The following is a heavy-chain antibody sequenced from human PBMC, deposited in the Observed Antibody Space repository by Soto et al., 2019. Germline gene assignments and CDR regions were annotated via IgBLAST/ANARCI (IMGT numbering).Heavy chain of an antibody. CDR2: ISGSGDTT. V-gene: IGHV3-23*01. Sequence: EVQLLESGGGLVQPGGSLRLSCAASGFTFSAFAMSWVRQAPGKGLEWVSAISGSGDTTYYADSVKGRFTISRDISKNTLYLQMSTLRAEDTALYYCAKSYSSNWYDYFDYWGQVTLVTVSS. D-gene: IGHD6-13*01. CDR3: AKSYSSNWYDYFDY. J-gene: IGHJ4*02. CDR1: GFTFSAFA.